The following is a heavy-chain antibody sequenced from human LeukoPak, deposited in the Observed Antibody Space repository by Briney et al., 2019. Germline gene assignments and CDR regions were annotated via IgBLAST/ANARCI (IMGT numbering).Heavy chain of an antibody. CDR1: GFTFSDYY. CDR3: ARGGDWFENDY. V-gene: IGHV4-31*02. J-gene: IGHJ4*02. D-gene: IGHD3-9*01. CDR2: IYYSGST. Sequence: LRLSCAASGFTFSDYYMSWIRQHPGKGLEWIGYIYYSGSTYYNPSLKSRVTISVDTSKNQFSLKLSSVTAADTAVYYCARGGDWFENDYWGQGTLVTVSS.